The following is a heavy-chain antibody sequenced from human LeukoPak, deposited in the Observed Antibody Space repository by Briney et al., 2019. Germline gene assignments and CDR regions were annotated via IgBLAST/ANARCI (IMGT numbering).Heavy chain of an antibody. D-gene: IGHD3-9*01. J-gene: IGHJ4*02. CDR2: ISAYNGNT. CDR1: GYSFTNYD. CDR3: ARYAGILTGPDY. V-gene: IGHV1-18*01. Sequence: ASVKVSCKASGYSFTNYDINWVRQATGQGLEWMGWISAYNGNTNYAQKLQGRVTMTTDTSTSTAYMELRSLRSDDTAVYYCARYAGILTGPDYWGQGTLVTVSS.